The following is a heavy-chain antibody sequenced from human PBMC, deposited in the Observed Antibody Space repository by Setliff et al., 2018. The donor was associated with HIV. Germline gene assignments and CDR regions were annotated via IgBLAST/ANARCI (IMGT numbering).Heavy chain of an antibody. J-gene: IGHJ4*02. V-gene: IGHV4-38-2*01. CDR1: GYSISSGYF. CDR2: MHHSGST. Sequence: PSETLSLTCVVSGYSISSGYFWGWIRQPPGEGLEWIGNMHHSGSTYYNPSPKSRVTMSVDTSKNQFSLKLTSVTAADTAVYYCARHANGPYGPFGDLLYFDNWGLGTLVTVSS. CDR3: ARHANGPYGPFGDLLYFDN. D-gene: IGHD2-21*02.